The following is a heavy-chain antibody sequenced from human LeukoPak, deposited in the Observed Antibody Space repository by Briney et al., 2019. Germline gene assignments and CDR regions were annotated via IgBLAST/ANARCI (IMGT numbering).Heavy chain of an antibody. Sequence: SETLSLTCAVYIESFSGYHWNWIRQTPGKGLEWIGEISDSGTTNINPSLRRRVSLSIDTSKNQFSLDMRSMTAADTGVYYCARGQGVTLIKVGKNWFDPWSQGTPVIVSP. V-gene: IGHV4-34*01. J-gene: IGHJ5*02. CDR1: IESFSGYH. CDR3: ARGQGVTLIKVGKNWFDP. D-gene: IGHD3-22*01. CDR2: ISDSGTT.